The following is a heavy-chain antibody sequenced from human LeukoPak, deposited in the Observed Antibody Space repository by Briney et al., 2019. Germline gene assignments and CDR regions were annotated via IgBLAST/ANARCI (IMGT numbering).Heavy chain of an antibody. CDR1: GFTFSTYA. V-gene: IGHV3-23*01. D-gene: IGHD2-15*01. CDR2: ISVSGDST. J-gene: IGHJ4*02. Sequence: GGSLRLSCAASGFTFSTYALTWVRQAPGEGLDWVSTISVSGDSTYYADSVKGRFTISRDNSRNTLYLQMSSLRAEDTAVYYCAKKGGYCNGDSCYSPFDHWGQGTLVTVSS. CDR3: AKKGGYCNGDSCYSPFDH.